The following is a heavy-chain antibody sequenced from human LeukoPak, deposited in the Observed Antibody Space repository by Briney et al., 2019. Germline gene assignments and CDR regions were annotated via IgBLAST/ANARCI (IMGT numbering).Heavy chain of an antibody. Sequence: GGSLRLSCAASGFTFTSYEMNWVRQAPGKGLEWVSYISSSGSTIYYADSVKGRFTISRDSAKNSLYLQMNSLRAEDTAVYYCAGGGPEEDYSDYWGQGTLVTVSS. CDR1: GFTFTSYE. CDR3: AGGGPEEDYSDY. V-gene: IGHV3-48*03. CDR2: ISSSGSTI. D-gene: IGHD1-14*01. J-gene: IGHJ4*02.